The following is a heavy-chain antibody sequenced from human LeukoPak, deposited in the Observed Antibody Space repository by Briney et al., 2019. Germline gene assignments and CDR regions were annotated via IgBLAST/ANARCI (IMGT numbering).Heavy chain of an antibody. J-gene: IGHJ4*02. V-gene: IGHV3-21*01. D-gene: IGHD5-24*01. CDR3: ARTIEMATISYFDY. CDR2: ITSSSASM. Sequence: GGSLRLSCAASGFTFSSYAMSWVRQAPGKGLEWVSSITSSSASMYYADSVKGRFTISRDNAKNSLYLQMNSLRAGDTAVYYCARTIEMATISYFDYWGQGTLVTVSS. CDR1: GFTFSSYA.